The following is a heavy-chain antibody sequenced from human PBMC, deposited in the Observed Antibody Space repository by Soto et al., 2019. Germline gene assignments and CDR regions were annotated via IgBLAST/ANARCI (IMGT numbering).Heavy chain of an antibody. CDR3: ARPPVFQLLWGGAFDY. V-gene: IGHV1-69*02. J-gene: IGHJ4*02. CDR2: IIPIAGVV. Sequence: QVQLVQSGAEVKKPGSSVKVSCKASGGTFSSFTIAWLRQAPGQGLEWMGRIIPIAGVVNYAQKFQGRVTITADKSTSTAFMELNTLRSEDTAVYYCARPPVFQLLWGGAFDYWGQGTLVTVSS. D-gene: IGHD3-22*01. CDR1: GGTFSSFT.